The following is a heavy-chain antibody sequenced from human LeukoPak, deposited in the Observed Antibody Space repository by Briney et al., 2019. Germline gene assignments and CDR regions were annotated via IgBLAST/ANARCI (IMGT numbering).Heavy chain of an antibody. CDR3: AREGGAVTGLYYFDY. J-gene: IGHJ4*02. D-gene: IGHD6-19*01. CDR1: GFTFSSYA. Sequence: GGSLRLSCAASGFTFSSYAMSWVRQAPGKGLEWVANIMKDGSEKYYVDSVKGRFTISRDNAKNSLYLQMNSLRAEDTAVYYCAREGGAVTGLYYFDYWGQGTLVTVSS. V-gene: IGHV3-7*03. CDR2: IMKDGSEK.